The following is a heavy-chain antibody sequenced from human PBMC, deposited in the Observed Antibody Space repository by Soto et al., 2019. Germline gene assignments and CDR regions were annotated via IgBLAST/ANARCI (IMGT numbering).Heavy chain of an antibody. D-gene: IGHD3-3*01. J-gene: IGHJ6*02. CDR1: GGSFSGYY. V-gene: IGHV4-34*01. Sequence: ETLSLTCAVYGGSFSGYYWSWIRQPPGKGLEWIGEINHSGSTNYNPALKSRVTISVDTSKNQFSLKLSSVTAADTAVYYCARDWSIFGLYGMDVWGQGTTVTVSS. CDR3: ARDWSIFGLYGMDV. CDR2: INHSGST.